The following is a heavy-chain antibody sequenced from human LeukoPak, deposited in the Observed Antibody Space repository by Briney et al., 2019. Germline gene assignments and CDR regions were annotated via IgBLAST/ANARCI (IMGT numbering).Heavy chain of an antibody. V-gene: IGHV3-74*01. CDR2: INTGGSST. D-gene: IGHD6-13*01. CDR3: ARDPIAAADDLDY. Sequence: GGSLRLSCAASGFTLSSYWMHWVRQAPGKGLVWVSRINTGGSSTSYADSVKGRFTISRDNAKNTLYLQMNSLRADDTAVYYCARDPIAAADDLDYWGQGTLVTVSS. CDR1: GFTLSSYW. J-gene: IGHJ4*02.